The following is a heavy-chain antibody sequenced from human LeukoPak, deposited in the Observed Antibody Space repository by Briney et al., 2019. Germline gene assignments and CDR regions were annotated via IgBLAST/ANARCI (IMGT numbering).Heavy chain of an antibody. CDR3: ARASIVATISYYYYGMDV. CDR1: GGTFSSYA. Sequence: SVKVSCKASGGTFSSYAINWVRQAPGQGLEWMGGIIPIFGTANYAQKFQGRVTITADESTSTAYMELSSLRSEDTAVYYCARASIVATISYYYYGMDVWGKGTTVTVSS. CDR2: IIPIFGTA. V-gene: IGHV1-69*13. D-gene: IGHD5-12*01. J-gene: IGHJ6*04.